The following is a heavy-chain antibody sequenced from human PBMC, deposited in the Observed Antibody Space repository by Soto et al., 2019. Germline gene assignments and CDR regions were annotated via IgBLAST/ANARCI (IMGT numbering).Heavy chain of an antibody. D-gene: IGHD2-21*02. Sequence: QVQLVQSGAEVKKPGSSVKVSCKASGGTFSSYAISWVRQAPGQGLEWMGGIIPIFGTANYAQKFQGRVTITADESTSTAYMELSSLRSEDTAVYYCATRSYCGGDCYSGYFDYWGQGTLVTVSS. CDR3: ATRSYCGGDCYSGYFDY. V-gene: IGHV1-69*01. J-gene: IGHJ4*02. CDR2: IIPIFGTA. CDR1: GGTFSSYA.